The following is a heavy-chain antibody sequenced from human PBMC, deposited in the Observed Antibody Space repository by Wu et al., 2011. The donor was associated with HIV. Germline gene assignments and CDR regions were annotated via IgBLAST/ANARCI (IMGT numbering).Heavy chain of an antibody. D-gene: IGHD2-2*02. J-gene: IGHJ6*02. V-gene: IGHV1-69*05. CDR2: IIPIFGTA. CDR1: GGTFSSYA. Sequence: QVQLVQSGAEVKKPGSSVKVSCKASGGTFSSYAISWVRQAPGQGLEWMGGIIPIFGTANYAQKFQGRVTITTDESTSTAYMELSSLRSEDTAVYYCARDRRYCSSTSCYTGYGMDVWGQGTTVTVSS. CDR3: ARDRRYCSSTSCYTGYGMDV.